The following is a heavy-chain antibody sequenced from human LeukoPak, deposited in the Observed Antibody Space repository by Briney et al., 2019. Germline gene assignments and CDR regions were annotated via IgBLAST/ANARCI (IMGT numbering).Heavy chain of an antibody. CDR2: ISGSGGST. CDR1: GFTFSSYA. V-gene: IGHV3-23*01. Sequence: PGGSLRLSCAASGFTFSSYAMSWVRQAPGKGLEWVSAISGSGGSTYYADSVKGRFTISRDNSKNTLYLQMNSLRAEDTAVYYCAKDGPLYSNNWYGAFDIWGQGTMVTVSS. J-gene: IGHJ3*02. CDR3: AKDGPLYSNNWYGAFDI. D-gene: IGHD6-13*01.